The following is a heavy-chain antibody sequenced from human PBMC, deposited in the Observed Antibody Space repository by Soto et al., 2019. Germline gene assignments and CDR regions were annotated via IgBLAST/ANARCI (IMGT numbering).Heavy chain of an antibody. Sequence: GASVKVSCKASGGTFSSYAISWVRQAPGQGLEWMGGIIPIFGTANYAQKFQGRVTITADKSTSTAYMELSSLRSEDTAVYYCARNGLVMATGGPHPFDPWGQGTLVTVSS. V-gene: IGHV1-69*06. CDR3: ARNGLVMATGGPHPFDP. J-gene: IGHJ5*02. D-gene: IGHD5-12*01. CDR1: GGTFSSYA. CDR2: IIPIFGTA.